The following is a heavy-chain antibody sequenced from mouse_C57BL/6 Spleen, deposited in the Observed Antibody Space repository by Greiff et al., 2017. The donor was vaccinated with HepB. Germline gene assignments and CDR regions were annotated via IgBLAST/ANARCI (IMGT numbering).Heavy chain of an antibody. J-gene: IGHJ1*03. CDR2: ISYDGSN. CDR3: AREEDFYSNWYFDV. CDR1: GYSITSGYY. V-gene: IGHV3-6*01. Sequence: EVQRVESGPGLVKPSQSLSLTCSVTGYSITSGYYWNWIRQFPGNKLEWMGYISYDGSNNYNPSLKNRISITRDTSKNQFFLKLNSVTTEDTATYYCAREEDFYSNWYFDVWGTGTTVTVSS. D-gene: IGHD2-5*01.